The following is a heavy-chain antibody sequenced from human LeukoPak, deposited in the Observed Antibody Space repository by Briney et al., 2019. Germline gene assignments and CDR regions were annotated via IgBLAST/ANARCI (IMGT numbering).Heavy chain of an antibody. CDR3: ARADIVVVPAAIRLDAFDI. V-gene: IGHV1-2*02. CDR1: GYTFTGYY. Sequence: ASVKVSCTASGYTFTGYYMHWVRQAPGQGLEWMGWINPNSGGTNYAQKFQGRVTMTRDTSISTAYMELSRLRSDDTAVYYCARADIVVVPAAIRLDAFDIWGQGTMVTVSS. J-gene: IGHJ3*02. CDR2: INPNSGGT. D-gene: IGHD2-2*02.